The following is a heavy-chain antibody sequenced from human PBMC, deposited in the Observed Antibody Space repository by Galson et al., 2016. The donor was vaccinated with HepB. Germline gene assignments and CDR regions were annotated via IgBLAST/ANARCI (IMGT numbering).Heavy chain of an antibody. CDR3: AREAHLYDTSYYFDY. V-gene: IGHV3-33*01. Sequence: SLRLSCVASGFTFNTYGMHWVRQAPGKGLEWVAVIWFDATKKYYPDSVKGRFTISRDNSKNTLYLQMNSLRAEDTAVYYCAREAHLYDTSYYFDYWGQGTLVTVSS. CDR1: GFTFNTYG. CDR2: IWFDATKK. J-gene: IGHJ4*02. D-gene: IGHD2-8*01.